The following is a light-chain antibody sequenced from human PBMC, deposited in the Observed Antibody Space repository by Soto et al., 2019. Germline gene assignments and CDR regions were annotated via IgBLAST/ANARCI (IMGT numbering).Light chain of an antibody. J-gene: IGKJ5*01. Sequence: EIVMTQSPATLSVSPGERATLSCRASQSVSSILAWYQQKPGQATRLLIYGASSRATVIPARFSGSGSGTEFTLTISSLQYEDFAVYDCQQYSNWPPITFGQGTRLEIK. CDR3: QQYSNWPPIT. V-gene: IGKV3-15*01. CDR1: QSVSSI. CDR2: GAS.